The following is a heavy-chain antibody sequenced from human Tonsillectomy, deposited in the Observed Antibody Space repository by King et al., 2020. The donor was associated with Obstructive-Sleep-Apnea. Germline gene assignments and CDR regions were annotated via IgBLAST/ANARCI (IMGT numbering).Heavy chain of an antibody. CDR2: IYTNGRT. J-gene: IGHJ4*02. Sequence: VQLQESGPGLVKPSETLSLTCSVSGSSITSYYWSWIRQPPGKGLEWIAYIYTNGRTNYNPSLKSRVTISVDTSKNQFSLKVTSLTAADTAVYYCASTGTYRGYYFDYWDQGTLVTVSS. CDR3: ASTGTYRGYYFDY. V-gene: IGHV4-4*08. D-gene: IGHD4-17*01. CDR1: GSSITSYY.